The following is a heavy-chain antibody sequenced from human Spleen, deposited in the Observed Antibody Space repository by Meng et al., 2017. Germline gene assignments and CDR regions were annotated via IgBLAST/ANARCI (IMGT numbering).Heavy chain of an antibody. CDR2: IYSGGST. CDR3: ARDSKGAMGN. J-gene: IGHJ4*02. CDR1: GFTFSGYA. V-gene: IGHV3-53*01. D-gene: IGHD1-26*01. Sequence: GESLKISCAASGFTFSGYAMNWVRQVPGKGMEWVSVIYSGGSTYYADSVKGRFTISRDNSKNTLYLQMNSLRAEDTAVYYCARDSKGAMGNWGQGTLVTVSS.